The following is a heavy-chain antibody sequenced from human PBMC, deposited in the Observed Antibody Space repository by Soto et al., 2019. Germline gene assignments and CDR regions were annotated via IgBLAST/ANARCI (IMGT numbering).Heavy chain of an antibody. Sequence: SVKVSCKASGGTFYTYTFSGVRQAPGEGLEWMGSITPIYPTTNYAEKFQGRLTVTADGSTNTAYMELNSLTSEDTAVYYCARIPRYSFPTSDDLDSWGQGTLVTVPQ. CDR1: GGTFYTYT. D-gene: IGHD5-18*01. V-gene: IGHV1-69*13. CDR3: ARIPRYSFPTSDDLDS. CDR2: ITPIYPTT. J-gene: IGHJ4*02.